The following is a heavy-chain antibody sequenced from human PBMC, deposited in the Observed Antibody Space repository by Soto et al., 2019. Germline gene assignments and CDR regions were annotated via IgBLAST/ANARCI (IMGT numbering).Heavy chain of an antibody. J-gene: IGHJ4*02. CDR3: TGEAASGY. D-gene: IGHD2-8*02. V-gene: IGHV3-30*03. Sequence: QVQLVESEGGVGQPGRSLRLSCAVSGFTVSTYGMHWVRQAPGKGLEWVAVISRDGGTKYYADSVKGRFTISRDNSRNTLFLEMNSLRGDDMAVYYCTGEAASGYWGQGTLVTVSS. CDR2: ISRDGGTK. CDR1: GFTVSTYG.